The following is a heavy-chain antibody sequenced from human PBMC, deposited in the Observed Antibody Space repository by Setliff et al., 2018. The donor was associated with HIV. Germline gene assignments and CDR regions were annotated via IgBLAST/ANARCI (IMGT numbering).Heavy chain of an antibody. J-gene: IGHJ4*02. D-gene: IGHD1-7*01. CDR3: ARAGIWNYYFDY. Sequence: GASVKVSCKASGNTFTNHGIHWVRQAPGQRLEWMGWINAGNGKTRYSQKFQGRVTITRDTSASTAYMELGSLRSEDMAVYYCARAGIWNYYFDYWGQGTLVTVSS. CDR1: GNTFTNHG. V-gene: IGHV1-3*01. CDR2: INAGNGKT.